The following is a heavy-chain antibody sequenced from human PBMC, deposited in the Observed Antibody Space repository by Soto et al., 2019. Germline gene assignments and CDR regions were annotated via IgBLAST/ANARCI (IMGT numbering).Heavy chain of an antibody. D-gene: IGHD2-2*02. CDR3: ARGWDCSSTTCYTHNSFDP. J-gene: IGHJ5*02. CDR2: ISRSGGTI. V-gene: IGHV3-48*03. Sequence: GGSLRLSCAASGFTFSSYEMNWVRQAPGKGLERVSYISRSGGTIYSADSVKGRFTISRDNAKNSLYLQMNSLRVEDTAVYYCARGWDCSSTTCYTHNSFDPWGQGMLVTVPS. CDR1: GFTFSSYE.